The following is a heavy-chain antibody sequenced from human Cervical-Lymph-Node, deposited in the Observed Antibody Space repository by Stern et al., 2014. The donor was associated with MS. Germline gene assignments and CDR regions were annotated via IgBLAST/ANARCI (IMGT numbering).Heavy chain of an antibody. Sequence: QVQLVQSGGGVVQPGRSLRLSCAASGFSLSSLGMHWVRPAPGRGLAWVAVVSFVGSNKMYGDSVKGRFSISSDNSNNTMYLQMNSLRPEDTAVYYCMGVGVGVDVWGQGTTVIVS. CDR2: VSFVGSNK. CDR1: GFSLSSLG. CDR3: MGVGVGVDV. V-gene: IGHV3-30*03. J-gene: IGHJ6*02.